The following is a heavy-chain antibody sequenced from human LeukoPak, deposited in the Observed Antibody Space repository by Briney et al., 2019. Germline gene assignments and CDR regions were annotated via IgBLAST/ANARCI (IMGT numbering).Heavy chain of an antibody. V-gene: IGHV3-30*03. CDR2: ISYDGSNK. CDR1: GFTFSNYG. D-gene: IGHD3-22*01. J-gene: IGHJ3*02. CDR3: AREGYYAFDI. Sequence: QSGGSLRLSCAASGFTFSNYGMHWVRQAPGKGLEWVALISYDGSNKYYADSVKRRFTISRDNSKNTYLQMNSLRAEDTAVYYCAREGYYAFDIWGQGYIVSVSS.